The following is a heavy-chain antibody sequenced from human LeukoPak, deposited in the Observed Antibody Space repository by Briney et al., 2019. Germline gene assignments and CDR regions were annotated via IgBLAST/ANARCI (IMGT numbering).Heavy chain of an antibody. J-gene: IGHJ6*03. V-gene: IGHV3-9*01. D-gene: IGHD6-13*01. CDR2: ISWNSGSI. CDR1: GFTFDDYA. Sequence: GGSLRLSCAASGFTFDDYAMHWVRQAPGKGLEWVSGISWNSGSIGYADSVKDRFTISRDNAKNSLYLQMNSLRAEDTALYYCAKSAAGTLYYYYYMDVWGKGTTVTISS. CDR3: AKSAAGTLYYYYYMDV.